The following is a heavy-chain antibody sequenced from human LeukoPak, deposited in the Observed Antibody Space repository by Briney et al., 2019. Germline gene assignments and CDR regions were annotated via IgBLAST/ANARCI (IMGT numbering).Heavy chain of an antibody. V-gene: IGHV1-2*02. CDR2: IHPNSGGT. J-gene: IGHJ4*02. D-gene: IGHD6-19*01. CDR3: ARQFGSGWYFDY. CDR1: GYTFTDYY. Sequence: SVKVSCKASGYTFTDYYMHWVRQAPGQGLEWMGWIHPNSGGTNSAQNFQGRVTMTRDTSITTAYMELSRLKSDDTAVYYCARQFGSGWYFDYWGQGTLVTVSS.